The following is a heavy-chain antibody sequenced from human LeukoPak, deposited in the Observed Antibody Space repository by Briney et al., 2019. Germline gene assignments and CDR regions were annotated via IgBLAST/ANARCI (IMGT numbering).Heavy chain of an antibody. V-gene: IGHV3-7*01. CDR3: ARDARFLEWLSSYFDY. CDR2: IKDDGSEK. D-gene: IGHD3-3*01. J-gene: IGHJ4*02. Sequence: GGSLRLSCAASGFTFRIHWMSWVRQAPGKGLEWVANIKDDGSEKYYVDSVKGRFTISRDNAKNSLYLQMNSLRAEDTAVYYCARDARFLEWLSSYFDYWGQGTLVTVSS. CDR1: GFTFRIHW.